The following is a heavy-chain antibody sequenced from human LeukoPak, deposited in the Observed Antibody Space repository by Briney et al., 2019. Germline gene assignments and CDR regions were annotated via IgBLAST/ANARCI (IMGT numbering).Heavy chain of an antibody. CDR2: IDYSGTT. CDR1: GGSISSYY. J-gene: IGHJ4*02. CDR3: ARDGGIVGAGIDY. V-gene: IGHV4-59*01. D-gene: IGHD1-26*01. Sequence: PSETLSLTCTVSGGSISSYYWSWIRQPPGKGLEWIGYIDYSGTTKYNPSLKSRVTISGDMSKNQFSLKLRSVTTADKAVYYCARDGGIVGAGIDYWGQGILVTVSS.